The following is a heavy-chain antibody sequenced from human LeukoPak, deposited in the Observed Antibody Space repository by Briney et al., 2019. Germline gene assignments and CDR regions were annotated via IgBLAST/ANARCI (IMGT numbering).Heavy chain of an antibody. CDR1: GFKFRSYS. CDR2: ISTVNYI. CDR3: ARIDSTGYLDAFDL. Sequence: GGSLRLSCAVSGFKFRSYSMNWVRQAPGKGLEWVSSISTVNYILYGDSVKGRFTISRDNAKNSLYLQMSSLRAEDTAVYYCARIDSTGYLDAFDLWGQGTMVTVSS. J-gene: IGHJ3*01. D-gene: IGHD3-22*01. V-gene: IGHV3-21*01.